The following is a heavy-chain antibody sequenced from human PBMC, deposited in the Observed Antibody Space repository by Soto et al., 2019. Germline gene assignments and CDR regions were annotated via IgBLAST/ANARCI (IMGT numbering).Heavy chain of an antibody. CDR1: GYTFTSYG. Sequence: ASVKVSCKASGYTFTSYGISWVRQAPGQGLEWMGWISAYNGNTNYAQKLQGRVTMTTDTSTSKAYMELRSLRSDDTAVYYCARDLGERSGGTDQLFGYWGQGTLVTVSS. V-gene: IGHV1-18*01. CDR3: ARDLGERSGGTDQLFGY. CDR2: ISAYNGNT. D-gene: IGHD1-1*01. J-gene: IGHJ4*02.